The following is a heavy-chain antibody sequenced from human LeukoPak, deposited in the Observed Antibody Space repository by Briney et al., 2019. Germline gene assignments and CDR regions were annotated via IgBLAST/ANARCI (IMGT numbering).Heavy chain of an antibody. Sequence: SQTLSLTCAISGDSVSSNSTTWNWVRQSPSRGLEWLGRTYYRSKWYYDYAVSVKSRMTTNPDTSKNQFSLQLNSVTPEDTAVYYCARGATTYFDYWGQGTLVTVSS. D-gene: IGHD5-12*01. V-gene: IGHV6-1*01. CDR1: GDSVSSNSTT. CDR3: ARGATTYFDY. CDR2: TYYRSKWYY. J-gene: IGHJ4*02.